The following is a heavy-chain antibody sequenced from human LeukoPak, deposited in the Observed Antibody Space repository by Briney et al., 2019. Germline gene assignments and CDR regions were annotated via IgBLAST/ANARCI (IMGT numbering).Heavy chain of an antibody. V-gene: IGHV3-48*01. J-gene: IGHJ5*02. Sequence: PGGSLRLSCAASGFTFDDYGMNWVRQAPGKGLEWVSYISSSSSTIYYADSVKGRFTISRDNAKNSLYLQMNSLRAEDTAVYYCARDREYQLLSLYNWFDPWGQGTLVTVSS. CDR1: GFTFDDYG. D-gene: IGHD2-2*01. CDR2: ISSSSSTI. CDR3: ARDREYQLLSLYNWFDP.